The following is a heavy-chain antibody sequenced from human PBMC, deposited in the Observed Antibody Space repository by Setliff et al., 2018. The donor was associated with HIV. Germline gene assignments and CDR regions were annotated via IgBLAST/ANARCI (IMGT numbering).Heavy chain of an antibody. CDR1: GGSVSSVNYY. CDR2: IYYTWST. D-gene: IGHD4-17*01. V-gene: IGHV4-61*01. Sequence: PSETLSLTCSVSGGSVSSVNYYWSWIRQPPGKGLEYIGYIYYTWSTTYNPSLKSRVSMSIDTSKNQFSLRLTSVTAADTAVYYCARDPPGHGDSNDYWGQGTLVTVSS. J-gene: IGHJ4*02. CDR3: ARDPPGHGDSNDY.